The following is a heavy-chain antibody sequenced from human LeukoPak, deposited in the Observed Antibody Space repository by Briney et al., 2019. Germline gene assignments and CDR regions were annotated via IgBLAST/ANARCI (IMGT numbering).Heavy chain of an antibody. Sequence: GGSLRLSCAASGFTFSNYWMHWVRQVPGKGLLWVSLINSDGSSTSYADSVKGRFTISRDNAKSALFLQMNSLRAEDTAVYYGARDRGYVDYWGQGTLVTVSS. CDR2: INSDGSST. CDR3: ARDRGYVDY. V-gene: IGHV3-74*01. J-gene: IGHJ4*02. CDR1: GFTFSNYW.